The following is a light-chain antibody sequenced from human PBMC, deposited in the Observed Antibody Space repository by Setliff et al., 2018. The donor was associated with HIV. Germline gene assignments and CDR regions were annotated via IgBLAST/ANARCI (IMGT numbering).Light chain of an antibody. CDR2: DVS. Sequence: SVLTQPASVSGSPGQSITISCSGTSSDVGSYNFVSWYQQHPGKAPQLIIYDVSQRPSGVSSRFSGSKSGNTASLTISGLQAEDQADYYCCSYTSSLTYVFGTGTKVT. CDR3: CSYTSSLTYV. V-gene: IGLV2-14*03. CDR1: SSDVGSYNF. J-gene: IGLJ1*01.